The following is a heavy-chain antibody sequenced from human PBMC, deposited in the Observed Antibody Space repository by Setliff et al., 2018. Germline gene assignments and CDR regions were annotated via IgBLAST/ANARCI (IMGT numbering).Heavy chain of an antibody. CDR1: GGTFSSYA. D-gene: IGHD6-6*01. CDR2: IIPIFGTA. J-gene: IGHJ4*02. CDR3: ARGSSSGYYFDY. Sequence: SVKVSCKASGGTFSSYAISWVRQAPGQGLEWMGGIIPIFGTANYAQKFQGRVTITADESTSTAYMELSSLRSDDTAVYYCARGSSSGYYFDYWGQGTLVTVSS. V-gene: IGHV1-69*13.